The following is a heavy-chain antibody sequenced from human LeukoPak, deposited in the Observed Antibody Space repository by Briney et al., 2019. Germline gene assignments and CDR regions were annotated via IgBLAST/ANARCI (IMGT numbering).Heavy chain of an antibody. V-gene: IGHV1-69*13. D-gene: IGHD5-12*01. CDR3: ARENGYDRDRELTL. CDR2: IIPIFGTA. CDR1: GGTFSSYT. Sequence: EASVKVSCTASGGTFSSYTTNWVRQAPGQGLEWMGGIIPIFGTANYAQKFQGRVTITADESTSTAYMELSSQRSEDTAVYYCARENGYDRDRELTLGGQGTLVTVSS. J-gene: IGHJ4*02.